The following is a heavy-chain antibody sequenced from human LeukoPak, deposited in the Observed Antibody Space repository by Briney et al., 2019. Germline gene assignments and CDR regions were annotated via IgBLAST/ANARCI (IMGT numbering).Heavy chain of an antibody. CDR2: IYYSGST. V-gene: IGHV4-59*12. J-gene: IGHJ5*02. Sequence: SETLSLTCTVSGGSISSYYWSWIRQPPGKGLEWIGYIYYSGSTNYNPSLKSRVTISVDTSKNQFSLNLSSVTAADTAVYYCARATTYYYGSGSYYNPRWFDPWGQGTLVTVSS. CDR1: GGSISSYY. D-gene: IGHD3-10*01. CDR3: ARATTYYYGSGSYYNPRWFDP.